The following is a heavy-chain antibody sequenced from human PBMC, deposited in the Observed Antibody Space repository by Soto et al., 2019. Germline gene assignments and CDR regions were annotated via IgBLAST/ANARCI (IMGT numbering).Heavy chain of an antibody. Sequence: QVQLVQSGAEVKKPGASVKVSCKASGYTFTSYAMHWVRQAPGQRLEWMGWINAGNGNTQYSQKFQGRVTITRDPATSTAYMVLRSLRSEDRAVYYCARAHSGEKPFSSDFWRGLPGPKEWYFDLWGRGSMVTVSS. CDR1: GYTFTSYA. D-gene: IGHD3-3*01. CDR2: INAGNGNT. J-gene: IGHJ2*01. CDR3: ARAHSGEKPFSSDFWRGLPGPKEWYFDL. V-gene: IGHV1-3*01.